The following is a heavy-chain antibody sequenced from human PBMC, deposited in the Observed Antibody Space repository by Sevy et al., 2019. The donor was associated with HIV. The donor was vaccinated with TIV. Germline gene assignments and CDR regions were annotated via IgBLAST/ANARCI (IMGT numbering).Heavy chain of an antibody. CDR2: IYDSGST. CDR1: GDSITSGDYY. D-gene: IGHD2-21*02. Sequence: SETLSLTCTVSGDSITSGDYYWSWIRQPPGKGLEYIGYIYDSGSTSSNPSLKSRVTISMDTSKNKFSLKVSSVTAADTAVYYCARGAAYCGGDCYLDGFDIWGQGTMVTVSS. CDR3: ARGAAYCGGDCYLDGFDI. V-gene: IGHV4-30-4*01. J-gene: IGHJ3*02.